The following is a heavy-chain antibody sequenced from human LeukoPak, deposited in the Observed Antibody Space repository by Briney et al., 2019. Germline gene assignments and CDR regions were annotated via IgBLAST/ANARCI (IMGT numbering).Heavy chain of an antibody. CDR1: GFTFSSYA. J-gene: IGHJ4*02. D-gene: IGHD3-22*01. CDR2: ISGSGGST. CDR3: AKDFPSRPTMIVVVITSGIDY. V-gene: IGHV3-23*01. Sequence: GRSLRLSCAASGFTFSSYAMSWVRQAPGKGLEWVSAISGSGGSTYYADSVKGRFTISRDNSKNTLYLQMNSLRAEDTAVCYCAKDFPSRPTMIVVVITSGIDYWGQGTLVTVSS.